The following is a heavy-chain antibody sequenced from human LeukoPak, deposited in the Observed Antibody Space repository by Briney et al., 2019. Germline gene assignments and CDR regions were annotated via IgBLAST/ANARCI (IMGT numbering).Heavy chain of an antibody. CDR3: ARTYYYDSSGYYPHYYYYYMDV. V-gene: IGHV1-69*13. CDR2: SIPIFGTA. CDR1: GGTFSSYA. Sequence: PVASVKVSCKASGGTFSSYAISWVRQAPGQGLEWMGGSIPIFGTANYAQKFQGRVTITADESTSTAYMELSSLRSEDTAVYYCARTYYYDSSGYYPHYYYYYMDVWGKGTTVTISS. D-gene: IGHD3-22*01. J-gene: IGHJ6*03.